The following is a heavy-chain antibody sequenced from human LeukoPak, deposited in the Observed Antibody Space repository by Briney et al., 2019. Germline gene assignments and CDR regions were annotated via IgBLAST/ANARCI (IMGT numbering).Heavy chain of an antibody. CDR2: IYYSGST. V-gene: IGHV4-39*07. CDR1: GGSISSSSYY. Sequence: SETLSLTYTVAGGSISSSSYYWGWIRQPPGKGLEWIGSIYYSGSTYYNQSLKSRVTISVDTSKNQASLKLSSVTAADTAVYYCARDPRAENWFDPWGQGTLVTVSS. J-gene: IGHJ5*02. CDR3: ARDPRAENWFDP.